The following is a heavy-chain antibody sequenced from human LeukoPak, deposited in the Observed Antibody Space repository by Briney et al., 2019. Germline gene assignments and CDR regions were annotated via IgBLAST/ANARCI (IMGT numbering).Heavy chain of an antibody. CDR1: GGSFSGYY. J-gene: IGHJ5*02. CDR2: INHSGST. CDR3: ASSALVVPAAMRWFDP. D-gene: IGHD2-2*01. V-gene: IGHV4-34*01. Sequence: PSETLSLTCAVYGGSFSGYYWSWIRQPPGKGLEWIGEINHSGSTNYNPSLKSRVTISVDTSKNQVSLKLSSVTAADTAVYYCASSALVVPAAMRWFDPWGQGTLVTVSS.